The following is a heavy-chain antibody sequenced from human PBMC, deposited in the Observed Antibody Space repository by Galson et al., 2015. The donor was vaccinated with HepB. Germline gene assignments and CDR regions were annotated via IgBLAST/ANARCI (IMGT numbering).Heavy chain of an antibody. CDR1: GYTFTSYG. J-gene: IGHJ6*02. V-gene: IGHV1-18*01. CDR2: ISAYNGNT. D-gene: IGHD3-10*01. CDR3: ARDENGSTYYYGMDV. Sequence: SVKVSCKASGYTFTSYGISWVRQALGQGLEWMGWISAYNGNTNYAQKLQGRVTMTTDTSTSTAYMELRSLRSDNTAVYYCARDENGSTYYYGMDVWGQGTTVTVSS.